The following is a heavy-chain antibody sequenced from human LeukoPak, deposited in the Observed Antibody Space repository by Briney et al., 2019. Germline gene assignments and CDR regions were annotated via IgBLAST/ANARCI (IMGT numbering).Heavy chain of an antibody. Sequence: GGSLGLSCAASGFTFNIYAMPWVRQAPGKGLEWVSGISGNSDTIAYADSVKGRVTISRDNAKNSLYLQMHSLRAEDTAVYYCATEGQRVHPFYDFWTGFFYWGQGALVTVSP. CDR1: GFTFNIYA. CDR3: ATEGQRVHPFYDFWTGFFY. D-gene: IGHD3-3*01. V-gene: IGHV3-9*01. CDR2: ISGNSDTI. J-gene: IGHJ4*02.